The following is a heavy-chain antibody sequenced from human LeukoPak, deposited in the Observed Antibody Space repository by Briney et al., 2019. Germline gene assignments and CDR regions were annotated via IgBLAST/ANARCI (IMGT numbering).Heavy chain of an antibody. CDR2: INPYDGNT. CDR1: GYTFTNYD. D-gene: IGHD3-16*01. V-gene: IGHV1-18*01. CDR3: ARGGGWYFDL. Sequence: GASVKVSCKASGYTFTNYDISWVRQAPGQRLEWMGWINPYDGNTNYAQNLQGRVTMTTDTSTSTAYMELRSLRSDDTAVYYCARGGGWYFDLWGRGTLVTVSS. J-gene: IGHJ2*01.